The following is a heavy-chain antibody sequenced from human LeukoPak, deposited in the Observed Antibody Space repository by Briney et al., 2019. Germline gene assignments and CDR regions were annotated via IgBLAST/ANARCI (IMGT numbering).Heavy chain of an antibody. D-gene: IGHD2-21*02. V-gene: IGHV3-21*06. CDR2: ISSSSSYI. CDR1: EFTFSTYS. Sequence: GGSLRLSCAASEFTFSTYSMNWVRQAPGKGLEWVSYISSSSSYIYYAGSVKGRFTISRDNGKNSLFLQMNNLRDEDTAVYFCARAYCGNHCYSGYYYYYMDVWGKGTTVTVSS. J-gene: IGHJ6*03. CDR3: ARAYCGNHCYSGYYYYYMDV.